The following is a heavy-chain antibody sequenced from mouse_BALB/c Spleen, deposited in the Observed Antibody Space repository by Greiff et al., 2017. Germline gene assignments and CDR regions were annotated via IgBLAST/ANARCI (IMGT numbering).Heavy chain of an antibody. V-gene: IGHV1-18*01. Sequence: EVQLQQSGPELVKPGASVKIPCKASGYTFTDYNMDWVKQSHGKSLEWIGDINPNNGGTIYNQKFKGKATLTVDKSSSTAYMELRSLTSEDTAVYYCARPEAPYYAMDYWGQGTSVTVSS. CDR3: ARPEAPYYAMDY. J-gene: IGHJ4*01. CDR2: INPNNGGT. CDR1: GYTFTDYN.